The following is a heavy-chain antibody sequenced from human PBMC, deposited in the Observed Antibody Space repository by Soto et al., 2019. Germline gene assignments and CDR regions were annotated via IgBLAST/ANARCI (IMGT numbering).Heavy chain of an antibody. D-gene: IGHD3-10*01. Sequence: GESLKISCKGSGYSFTSYWIGWVRQMPGKGLEWMGIIYPGDSDTRYSPFFQGQVTISADKSISTAYLQWSSLKASDTAMYYCARHDYGSGSYYNWFDPWGQGTLVTVSS. J-gene: IGHJ5*02. CDR3: ARHDYGSGSYYNWFDP. CDR2: IYPGDSDT. V-gene: IGHV5-51*01. CDR1: GYSFTSYW.